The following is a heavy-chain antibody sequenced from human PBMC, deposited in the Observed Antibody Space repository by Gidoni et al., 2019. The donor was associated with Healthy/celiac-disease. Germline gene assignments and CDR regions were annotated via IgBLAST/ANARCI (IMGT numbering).Heavy chain of an antibody. CDR2: IHYSGST. CDR1: GGSISSSSYY. J-gene: IGHJ4*02. V-gene: IGHV4-39*01. Sequence: QLQLQESGPGLVKPSETLSLTCTVSGGSISSSSYYWGWIRQPPGKGLEWIGSIHYSGSTYYNPSLKSRVTISVDTSKNQFSLKLSSVTAADTAVYYCARHVRSGSYFDYFDYWGQGTLVTVSS. CDR3: ARHVRSGSYFDYFDY. D-gene: IGHD1-26*01.